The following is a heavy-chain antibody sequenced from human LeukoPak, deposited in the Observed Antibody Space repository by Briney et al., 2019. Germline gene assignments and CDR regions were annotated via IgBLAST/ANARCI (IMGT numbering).Heavy chain of an antibody. D-gene: IGHD3-22*01. CDR2: INSDGRST. V-gene: IGHV3-74*01. CDR3: TRFLYYYDSSTYHDYFDY. CDR1: GFTFSSCW. J-gene: IGHJ4*02. Sequence: GGSLRLSCAASGFTFSSCWMHWVRQAPGKGLVWVSRINSDGRSTNYADSVKGRFTISRDNAKNTLYLQMNSLRAEDTAVYYCTRFLYYYDSSTYHDYFDYWGQGTLVTVSS.